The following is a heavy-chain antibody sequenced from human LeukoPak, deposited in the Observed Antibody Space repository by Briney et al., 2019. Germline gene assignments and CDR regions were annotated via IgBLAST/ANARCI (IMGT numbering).Heavy chain of an antibody. J-gene: IGHJ4*02. D-gene: IGHD5-18*01. V-gene: IGHV3-48*03. CDR2: ISSSGSTI. Sequence: PGGSLRLSCAASGFTFSSYEMNWVRQAPGKGLEWVSYISSSGSTIYYADSVKGRFTISRDNSKNTLYLQMNSLRAEDTAVYYCAKIKWIQLWLIDYWGQGTLVTVSS. CDR1: GFTFSSYE. CDR3: AKIKWIQLWLIDY.